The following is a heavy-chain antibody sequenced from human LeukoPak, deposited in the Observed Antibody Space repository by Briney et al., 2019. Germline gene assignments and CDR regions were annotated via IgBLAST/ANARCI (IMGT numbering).Heavy chain of an antibody. CDR3: ARSRGPGSHWFDP. CDR2: LSDDT. V-gene: IGHV3-23*01. D-gene: IGHD3-10*01. Sequence: GGSLRLSCAASGFTFSNYALSWVRQVPGKGLEWVSTLSDDTYYADSVKGRFTISRDNSENTLWLQMNNLRAEDTALYFCARSRGPGSHWFDPWGQGALVTVSS. CDR1: GFTFSNYA. J-gene: IGHJ5*02.